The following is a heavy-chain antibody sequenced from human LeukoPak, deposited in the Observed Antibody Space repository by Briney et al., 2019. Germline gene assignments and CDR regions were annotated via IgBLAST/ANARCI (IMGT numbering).Heavy chain of an antibody. V-gene: IGHV3-23*01. CDR2: ISGGSGSI. J-gene: IGHJ4*02. D-gene: IGHD1-26*01. CDR3: AKVGGAGSHYIIDY. CDR1: GSTFSSYA. Sequence: GGSLRLSCAASGSTFSSYAMGWVRQAPGSGLEWVSVISGGSGSIYYADSVKGRFTISRDNSKNTLYLQMNSLRAEDTAVHYCAKVGGAGSHYIIDYWGQGTLVTVSS.